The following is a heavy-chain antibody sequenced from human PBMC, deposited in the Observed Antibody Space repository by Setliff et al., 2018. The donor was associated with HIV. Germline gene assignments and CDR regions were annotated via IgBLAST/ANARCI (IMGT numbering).Heavy chain of an antibody. D-gene: IGHD2-15*01. V-gene: IGHV4-4*07. CDR1: GGSISAYY. CDR3: ARDRGVGAAHFDL. Sequence: SETLSLTCTFSGGSISAYYWSWIRQSAGKGLECIGRMFPSGTPNYSPSLKSRVTMSVDTSKNQFSLRLTSVTAADTAVYYCARDRGVGAAHFDLWGRGTLVTVSS. CDR2: MFPSGTP. J-gene: IGHJ2*01.